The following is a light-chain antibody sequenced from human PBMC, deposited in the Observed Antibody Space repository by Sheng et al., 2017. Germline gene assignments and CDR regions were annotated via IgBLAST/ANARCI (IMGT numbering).Light chain of an antibody. J-gene: IGLJ3*02. V-gene: IGLV6-57*01. CDR2: EDN. Sequence: VSESPGKTITISCTRSSGSIASNYVQWYQQRPGSSPTTVIYEDNQTNPPGVPSIDSSGSIDTSSNSASLTISGLKTEDEADYYCQSYDNSAWVFGGGTKLTIL. CDR3: QSYDNSAWV. CDR1: SGSIASNY.